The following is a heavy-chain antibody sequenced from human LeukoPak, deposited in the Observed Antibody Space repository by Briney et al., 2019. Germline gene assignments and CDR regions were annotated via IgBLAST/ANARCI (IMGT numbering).Heavy chain of an antibody. J-gene: IGHJ4*02. Sequence: ASVKVSCKASGYTFTPYDINWVRQAPGQGLEWMGWMNPNSGYTGYAQKFQGRVTITRDTSISTAYMELSSLRSEDTAVYYCARVAGSIDYWGQGTLVTVSS. D-gene: IGHD6-19*01. CDR1: GYTFTPYD. V-gene: IGHV1-8*03. CDR2: MNPNSGYT. CDR3: ARVAGSIDY.